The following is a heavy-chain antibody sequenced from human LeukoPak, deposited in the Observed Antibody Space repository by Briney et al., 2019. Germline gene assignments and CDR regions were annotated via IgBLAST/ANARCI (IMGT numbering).Heavy chain of an antibody. D-gene: IGHD2-2*01. Sequence: SETLSLTCTVSGGSVNSYYWSWIRQPPGKGLEWIGYIYYSGSTYYNPSLKSRVTISVDTSKNQFSLKLSSVTAADTAVYYCARADCSSTSCYDPYYYGMDVWGQGTTVTVSS. CDR2: IYYSGST. V-gene: IGHV4-59*02. CDR1: GGSVNSYY. J-gene: IGHJ6*02. CDR3: ARADCSSTSCYDPYYYGMDV.